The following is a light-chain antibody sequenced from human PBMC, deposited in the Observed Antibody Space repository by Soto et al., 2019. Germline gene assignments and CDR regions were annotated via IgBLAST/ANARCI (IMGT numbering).Light chain of an antibody. CDR3: QQYNNWPRT. CDR1: TNY. V-gene: IGKV3-15*01. J-gene: IGKJ1*01. CDR2: GAS. Sequence: VLTQSPGTLSLSPGERATLACRASTNYLAWYQQKPGQAPRLLIYGASTRATGIPARFSGSGSGTEFTLTISSLQSEDFAVYYCQQYNNWPRTFGQGTKVDI.